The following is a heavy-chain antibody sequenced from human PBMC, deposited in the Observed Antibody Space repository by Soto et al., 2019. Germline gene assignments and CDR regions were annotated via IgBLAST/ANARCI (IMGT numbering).Heavy chain of an antibody. Sequence: SVKVSCKASGGTFSSYAISWVRQAPGQGLEWMGGIIPIFGTANYAQNLQGRVTMTTDTSTSTAYMELRSLRSDDTAVYYCARTSDGTFDYWGQGTLVTVSS. CDR2: IIPIFGTA. D-gene: IGHD2-15*01. CDR1: GGTFSSYA. V-gene: IGHV1-69*05. CDR3: ARTSDGTFDY. J-gene: IGHJ4*02.